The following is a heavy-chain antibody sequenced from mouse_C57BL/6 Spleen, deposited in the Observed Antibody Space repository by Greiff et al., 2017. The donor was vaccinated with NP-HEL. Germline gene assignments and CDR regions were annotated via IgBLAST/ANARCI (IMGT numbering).Heavy chain of an antibody. V-gene: IGHV1-7*01. Sequence: QVQLQQSGAELAKPGASVKLSCKASGYTFTSYWMRWVKQRPGQGLEWIGYINPSSGYTKYNQKFKDKATLTADKSSSTAYMQLSSLTYEDSAVYYCARSGYDEGYYFDYWGQGTTLTVSS. D-gene: IGHD2-2*01. CDR2: INPSSGYT. J-gene: IGHJ2*01. CDR1: GYTFTSYW. CDR3: ARSGYDEGYYFDY.